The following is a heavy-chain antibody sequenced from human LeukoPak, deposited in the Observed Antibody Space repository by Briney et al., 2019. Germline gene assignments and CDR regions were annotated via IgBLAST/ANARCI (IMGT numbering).Heavy chain of an antibody. CDR3: AKEIDGFDV. Sequence: GGSLGLSCAASGFTFNNYWMHWVRQAPGMGLVWVSSIRFDGGDTAYVDSAKGRFSISRDNAKNTMFLQMNNLRAEDTAVYYCAKEIDGFDVWGQGTLVTVSS. CDR2: IRFDGGDT. V-gene: IGHV3-74*01. J-gene: IGHJ3*01. CDR1: GFTFNNYW.